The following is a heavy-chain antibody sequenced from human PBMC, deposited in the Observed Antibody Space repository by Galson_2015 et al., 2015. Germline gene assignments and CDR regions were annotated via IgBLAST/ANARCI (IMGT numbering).Heavy chain of an antibody. V-gene: IGHV4-61*08. CDR3: AGVSDNWSAFGY. CDR2: IYSSGST. CDR1: GGSVSSGGYY. D-gene: IGHD1-1*01. J-gene: IGHJ4*02. Sequence: SETLSLTCAVSGGSVSSGGYYWSWIRQPAGKGLERFGYIYSSGSTNYNPSLKRRVTISADTPKNQFSLKLSSVTAADTAVYYCAGVSDNWSAFGYWGQGTLVTVSS.